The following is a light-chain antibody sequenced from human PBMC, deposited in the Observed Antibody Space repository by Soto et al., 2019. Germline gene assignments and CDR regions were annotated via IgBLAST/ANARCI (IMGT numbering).Light chain of an antibody. J-gene: IGLJ1*01. V-gene: IGLV2-14*01. Sequence: SVLTQPASVSGSPGQSITISCTGTSSDVGAFYYVSWYQQHPGKAPKLMISEVSSRPSGVSYRFSGSKSGNTASLTIPGLQAEDEADYYCSSYTTTSTAVFGTGSKVTVL. CDR1: SSDVGAFYY. CDR3: SSYTTTSTAV. CDR2: EVS.